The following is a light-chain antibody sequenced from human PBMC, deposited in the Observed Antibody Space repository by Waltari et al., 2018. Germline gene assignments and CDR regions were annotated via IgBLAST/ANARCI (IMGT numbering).Light chain of an antibody. V-gene: IGKV1-12*01. Sequence: DIQMTQSPSSVSASVGDRVIITCRASQGINNWLAWYQQKPGKAPKLLIYGASVLQAGVPSRFSGTGSGTDFTLTINNLQPEDFATYFCQQGNSVPPTFGQGTKVDVK. CDR2: GAS. J-gene: IGKJ1*01. CDR3: QQGNSVPPT. CDR1: QGINNW.